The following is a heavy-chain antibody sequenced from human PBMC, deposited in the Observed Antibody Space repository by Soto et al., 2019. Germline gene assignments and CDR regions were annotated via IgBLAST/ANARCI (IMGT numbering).Heavy chain of an antibody. CDR3: ARDHVTAMVNA. CDR1: GFTFSSYS. J-gene: IGHJ5*02. D-gene: IGHD5-18*01. Sequence: GGSLRLSCAASGFTFSSYSMNWVRQAPGKGLEWVSSISSSSSYIYYADSVKGRFTISRDNAKNSLYLQMNSLRAEDTAVYYCARDHVTAMVNAWGQGTLVTVSS. V-gene: IGHV3-21*01. CDR2: ISSSSSYI.